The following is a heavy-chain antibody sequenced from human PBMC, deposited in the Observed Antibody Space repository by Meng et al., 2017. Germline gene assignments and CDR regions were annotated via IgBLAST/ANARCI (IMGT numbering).Heavy chain of an antibody. D-gene: IGHD2-15*01. CDR2: IRSKANSYAT. CDR3: TRQGCSGGSCYSKDDAFDI. V-gene: IGHV3-73*01. J-gene: IGHJ3*02. CDR1: GFTFSGSA. Sequence: GKSLKISCAASGFTFSGSAMHWVRQASGKGLEWVGRIRSKANSYATAYAASVKGRFTISRDDSKNTAYLQMNSLKTEDTAVYYCTRQGCSGGSCYSKDDAFDIWGQGTMVTVSS.